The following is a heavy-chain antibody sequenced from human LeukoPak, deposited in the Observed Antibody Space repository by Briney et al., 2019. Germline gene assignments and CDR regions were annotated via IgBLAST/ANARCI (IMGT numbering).Heavy chain of an antibody. CDR2: INPNSGGT. V-gene: IGHV1-2*02. CDR3: ARDMVRGVIPGRVVQSNWFDP. D-gene: IGHD3-10*01. J-gene: IGHJ5*02. CDR1: GYTFTGYY. Sequence: ASVKVSCKASGYTFTGYYMHWVRQAPGRGLEWMGWINPNSGGTNYAQKFQGRVTMTRDTSISTAYMELSRLRSDDTAVYYCARDMVRGVIPGRVVQSNWFDPWGQGTLVTVSS.